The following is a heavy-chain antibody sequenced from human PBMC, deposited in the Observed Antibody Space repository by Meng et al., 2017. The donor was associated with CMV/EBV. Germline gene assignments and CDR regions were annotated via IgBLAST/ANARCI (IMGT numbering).Heavy chain of an antibody. Sequence: GGSLRLSCAASGFTFSSYGMHWVRQAPGKGLEWVAVIWYDGSNKYYADFVKGRFTISRDNSKNTLYLQMNSLRAEDTAVYYCAKELPRDHDAFDIWGQGTMVTVSS. CDR3: AKELPRDHDAFDI. CDR1: GFTFSSYG. V-gene: IGHV3-33*06. J-gene: IGHJ3*02. CDR2: IWYDGSNK.